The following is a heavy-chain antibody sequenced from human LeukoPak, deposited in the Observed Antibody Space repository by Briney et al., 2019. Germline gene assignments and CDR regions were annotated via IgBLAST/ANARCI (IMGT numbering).Heavy chain of an antibody. V-gene: IGHV4-31*03. CDR1: GGSISSSSYY. CDR2: IYYSGST. D-gene: IGHD1-7*01. J-gene: IGHJ4*02. CDR3: ARDKLRTYFDY. Sequence: SSETLSLTCTVSGGSISSSSYYWRWIRQHPGKGLEWIGYIYYSGSTYYNPSLKSRVTISVDTSKNQFSLKLSSVTAADTAVYYCARDKLRTYFDYWGQGTLVTVSS.